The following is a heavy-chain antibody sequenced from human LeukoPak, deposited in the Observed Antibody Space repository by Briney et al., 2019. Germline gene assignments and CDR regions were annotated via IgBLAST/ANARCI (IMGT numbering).Heavy chain of an antibody. CDR3: AKEYSVRNQFDH. J-gene: IGHJ4*02. Sequence: GGSLRLSCVVSGFPFSGNAMSWVRQAPGKGLEWVSTISGGGGGKYYADSVKGRFTISRDNSKDTLYVQMNSLRVEDTAVYYCAKEYSVRNQFDHWGQGTLVAVSS. CDR2: ISGGGGGK. V-gene: IGHV3-23*01. D-gene: IGHD1-14*01. CDR1: GFPFSGNA.